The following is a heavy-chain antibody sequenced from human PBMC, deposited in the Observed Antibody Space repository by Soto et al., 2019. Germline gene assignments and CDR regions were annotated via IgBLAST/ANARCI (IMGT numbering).Heavy chain of an antibody. Sequence: EVQLLESGGTLVQLGGSLRLSCAASGFTFSNYAMSWVRQAPGKGLEWVSAISSSGRQTYYADSVRGRFTILRDNSKNALSVQMSSLRAGDTAVYYCAKDRTPFGVINQYFFDSWGQGTLVAVSS. V-gene: IGHV3-23*01. CDR2: ISSSGRQT. D-gene: IGHD3-3*01. J-gene: IGHJ4*02. CDR3: AKDRTPFGVINQYFFDS. CDR1: GFTFSNYA.